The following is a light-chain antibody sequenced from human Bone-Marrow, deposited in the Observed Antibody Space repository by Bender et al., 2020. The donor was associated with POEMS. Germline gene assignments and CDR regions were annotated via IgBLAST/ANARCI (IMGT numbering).Light chain of an antibody. CDR2: FDT. CDR1: DMNTYT. J-gene: IGLJ2*01. Sequence: SYELTQPPSVSVAPGKTASITCGGTDMNTYTVHWYQQRPGQAPLLVIYFDTDRPSGIPERFSGSNSGNTATLTISRVEPGDEADYYCQVWDSSSDHPLFGGGTKLTVL. CDR3: QVWDSSSDHPL. V-gene: IGLV3-21*04.